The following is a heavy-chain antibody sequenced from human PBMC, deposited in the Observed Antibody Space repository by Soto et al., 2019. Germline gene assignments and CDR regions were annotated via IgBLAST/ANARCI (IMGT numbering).Heavy chain of an antibody. Sequence: QITLKESGPTLVKPTQTLTLTCTFSGFSLSTSGVGVGWIRQPPGKALEWLALIYWDDDKRYSPSLKSRLTTXKXTXXTQVVLTMTNMDPVDTATYYCAHPRGIVGELSFDYWGQGTLVTVSS. CDR3: AHPRGIVGELSFDY. D-gene: IGHD3-16*02. CDR2: IYWDDDK. CDR1: GFSLSTSGVG. V-gene: IGHV2-5*02. J-gene: IGHJ4*02.